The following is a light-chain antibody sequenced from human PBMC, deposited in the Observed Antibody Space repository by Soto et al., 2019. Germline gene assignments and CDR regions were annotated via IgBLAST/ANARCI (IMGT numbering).Light chain of an antibody. CDR1: SSNIGAGYN. J-gene: IGLJ2*01. CDR3: KSYDSSLSGFVV. V-gene: IGLV1-40*01. Sequence: QSVLTQPPSVSGAPGQRVTISCTGSSSNIGAGYNVHWYQQLPGTAPKLLIYGNSNRPSGVPDRFSGSKSGTSASLAITGLQAEDEADYYCKSYDSSLSGFVVFGGGTKPTV. CDR2: GNS.